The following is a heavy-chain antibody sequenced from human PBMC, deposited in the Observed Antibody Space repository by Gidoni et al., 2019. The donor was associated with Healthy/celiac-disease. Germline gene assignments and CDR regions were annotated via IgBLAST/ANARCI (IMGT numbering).Heavy chain of an antibody. CDR3: ARGPLLFRAFDI. Sequence: QVQLQQWGAGLLKPSETLSRTCAVYGGSFSGYYWSWIRQPPGKGLEWIGEINHSGSTNYNPSLKSRVTISVDTSKNQFSLKLSSVTAADTAVYYCARGPLLFRAFDIWGQGTMVTVSS. CDR2: INHSGST. V-gene: IGHV4-34*01. CDR1: GGSFSGYY. J-gene: IGHJ3*02.